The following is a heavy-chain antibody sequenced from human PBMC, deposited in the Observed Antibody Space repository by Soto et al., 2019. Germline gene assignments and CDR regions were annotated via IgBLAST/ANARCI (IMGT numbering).Heavy chain of an antibody. J-gene: IGHJ4*02. D-gene: IGHD3-22*01. CDR2: IYYSGST. Sequence: SETLSLTCTVSGGSISSGGYYWSWIRQHPGKGLEWIGYIYYSGSTYYNPSLKSRVTISVDTSKNQFSLKLSSVTAVDTAVYYCARAPVVYYYDSTLMYYFDYWGQGTLVTVSS. V-gene: IGHV4-31*03. CDR3: ARAPVVYYYDSTLMYYFDY. CDR1: GGSISSGGYY.